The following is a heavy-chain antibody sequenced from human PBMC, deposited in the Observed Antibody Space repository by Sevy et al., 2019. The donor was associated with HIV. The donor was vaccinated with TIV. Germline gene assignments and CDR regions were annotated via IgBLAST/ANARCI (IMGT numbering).Heavy chain of an antibody. J-gene: IGHJ4*02. CDR2: INHSGST. D-gene: IGHD5-18*01. V-gene: IGHV4-34*01. CDR3: ARGGTSNVDTAMVTSGGWYYFDY. Sequence: SETLSLTCAVYGGSFSGYYCSWIRQPPGKGLEWIGEINHSGSTNYNPSLKSRVTISVDTSKNQFSLKLSSVTAADTAVYYCARGGTSNVDTAMVTSGGWYYFDYWGQGTLVTVSS. CDR1: GGSFSGYY.